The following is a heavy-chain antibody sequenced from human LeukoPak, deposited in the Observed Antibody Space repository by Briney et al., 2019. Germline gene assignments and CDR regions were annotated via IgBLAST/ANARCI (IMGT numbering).Heavy chain of an antibody. CDR3: AKGREYQLLYIIDN. Sequence: GGSLRLSCAASGFTFSSYAMSWVRQAPGKGLEWVSDISGSGGSTYYADSVKGRFTISRDNSKNTLYLQMNSLRAEDTAVYYCAKGREYQLLYIIDNWGQGTQVTVSS. D-gene: IGHD2-2*02. CDR1: GFTFSSYA. J-gene: IGHJ4*02. V-gene: IGHV3-23*01. CDR2: ISGSGGST.